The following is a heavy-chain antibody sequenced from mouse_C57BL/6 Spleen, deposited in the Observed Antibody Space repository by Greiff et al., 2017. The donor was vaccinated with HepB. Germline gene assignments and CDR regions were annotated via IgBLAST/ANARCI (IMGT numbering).Heavy chain of an antibody. CDR2: IGPGSGST. J-gene: IGHJ3*01. D-gene: IGHD1-1*01. V-gene: IGHV1-77*01. Sequence: VKLMESGAELVKPGASVKISCKASGYTFTDYYINWVKQRPGQGLEWIGKIGPGSGSTYYNEKFKGKATLTADKSSSTAYMQLSSLTSEDSAVYFCARSGYYYGSSSWFAYWGQGTLVTVSA. CDR1: GYTFTDYY. CDR3: ARSGYYYGSSSWFAY.